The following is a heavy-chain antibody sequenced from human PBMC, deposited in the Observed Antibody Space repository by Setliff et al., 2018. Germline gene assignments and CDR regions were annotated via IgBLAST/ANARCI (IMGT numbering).Heavy chain of an antibody. J-gene: IGHJ6*03. CDR3: ARMAVRVASRPSRPLDYYYYMDF. CDR2: INYRGNT. V-gene: IGHV4-39*02. Sequence: ETLSLTCTVSGGPISSSNYYWGWIRQPPGKGLEWIGSINYRGNTHDNPSLRSRVTMSVDTSKSHFSLRLSSLTAADTAVYYCARMAVRVASRPSRPLDYYYYMDFWGKGATVTVSS. D-gene: IGHD6-6*01. CDR1: GGPISSSNYY.